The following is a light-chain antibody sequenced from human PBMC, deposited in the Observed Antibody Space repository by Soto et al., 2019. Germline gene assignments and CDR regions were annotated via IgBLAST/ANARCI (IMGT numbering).Light chain of an antibody. J-gene: IGLJ3*02. CDR2: DTD. CDR3: GTWDSALSLWL. Sequence: QSVLMQPPSVSAAPGQKVTISCSGGGSNTGNNFVSWYQQFPETAPKLLIYDTDKRPSGIPDRFSGSKSGTSATLGITRLQTGDEADYYCGTWDSALSLWLFGGGTKLTVL. V-gene: IGLV1-51*01. CDR1: GSNTGNNF.